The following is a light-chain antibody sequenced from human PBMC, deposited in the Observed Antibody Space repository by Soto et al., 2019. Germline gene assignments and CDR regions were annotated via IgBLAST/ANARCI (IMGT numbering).Light chain of an antibody. J-gene: IGKJ4*01. CDR2: GAS. Sequence: EIVFTQSPCTLSLSPGERATLSCRASQSVSNNYLAWYQQKPGQAPRLLIYGASNRATGIPARFSGSGSGTDFTLTISSLEPEDFAVYYCQQRSNWPLTFGGGTKVDIK. V-gene: IGKV3-11*01. CDR3: QQRSNWPLT. CDR1: QSVSNNY.